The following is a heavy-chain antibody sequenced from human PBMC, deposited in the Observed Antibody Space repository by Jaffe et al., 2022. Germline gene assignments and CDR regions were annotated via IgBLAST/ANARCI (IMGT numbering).Heavy chain of an antibody. CDR3: ARVLGVWFGDIKLPRYNWFDP. CDR2: IYYSGST. V-gene: IGHV4-59*01. Sequence: QVQLQESGPGLVKPSETLSLTCTVSGGSISSYYWSWIRQPPGKGLEWIGYIYYSGSTNYNPSLKSRVTISVDTSKNQFSLKLSSVTAADTAVYYCARVLGVWFGDIKLPRYNWFDPWGQGTLVTVSS. D-gene: IGHD3-10*01. J-gene: IGHJ5*02. CDR1: GGSISSYY.